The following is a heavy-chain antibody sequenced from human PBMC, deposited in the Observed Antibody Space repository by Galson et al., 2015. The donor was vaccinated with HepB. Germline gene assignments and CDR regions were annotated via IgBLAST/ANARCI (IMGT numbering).Heavy chain of an antibody. Sequence: SVKVSCKASGYTFTSYYMHWVRQAPGQGLEWMGIINPSGGSTSYAQKFQGRVTMTRDTSTSTVYMELSSLRSEDTAVYYCARNYYDSSGYYPTTYFQHWGQGTLVTVSS. V-gene: IGHV1-46*03. CDR3: ARNYYDSSGYYPTTYFQH. CDR1: GYTFTSYY. D-gene: IGHD3-22*01. CDR2: INPSGGST. J-gene: IGHJ1*01.